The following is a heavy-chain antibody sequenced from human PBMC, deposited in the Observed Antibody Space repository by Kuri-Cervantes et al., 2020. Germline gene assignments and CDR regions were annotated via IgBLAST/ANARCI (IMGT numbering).Heavy chain of an antibody. J-gene: IGHJ3*02. CDR3: ARGASVTTLVNAFDI. D-gene: IGHD4-17*01. CDR1: GFTFSTQA. CDR2: TSYDETNK. Sequence: GESLKISCTASGFTFSTQAMHWVRQAPGKGLEWVAVTSYDETNKYYADSVKGRFTISRDNSKNTLYLQMNSLRAEDTAVYYCARGASVTTLVNAFDIWGQGTMVTVSS. V-gene: IGHV3-30*01.